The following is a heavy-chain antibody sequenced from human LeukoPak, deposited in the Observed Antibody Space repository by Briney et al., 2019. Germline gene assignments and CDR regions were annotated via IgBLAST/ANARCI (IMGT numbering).Heavy chain of an antibody. Sequence: GGCLRLSCAASGFTFSSYSMNWVRQAPGKGLGWVSSISSSSRYISYADSVKGRFTISRDNAKNSLYLQMNSLRAEETAVYYCGRLVVVITRCNGMDVWGEGTTVTVSS. CDR2: ISSSSRYI. CDR1: GFTFSSYS. J-gene: IGHJ6*01. D-gene: IGHD3-22*01. CDR3: GRLVVVITRCNGMDV. V-gene: IGHV3-21*01.